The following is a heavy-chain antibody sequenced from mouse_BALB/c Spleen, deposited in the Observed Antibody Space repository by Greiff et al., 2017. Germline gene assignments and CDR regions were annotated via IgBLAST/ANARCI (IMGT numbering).Heavy chain of an antibody. CDR3: ALEGLNYAMDY. CDR1: GYSITSGYY. CDR2: ISYDGSN. D-gene: IGHD3-3*01. V-gene: IGHV3-6*02. Sequence: EVKLQESGPGLVKPSQSLSLTCSVTGYSITSGYYWNWIRQFPGNKLEWMGYISYDGSNNYNPSLKNRISITRDTSKNQFFLKLNSVTTEDTATYYCALEGLNYAMDYWGQGTSVTVSS. J-gene: IGHJ4*01.